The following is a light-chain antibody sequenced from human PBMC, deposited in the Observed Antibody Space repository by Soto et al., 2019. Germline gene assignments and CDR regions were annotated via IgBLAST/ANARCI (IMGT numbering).Light chain of an antibody. V-gene: IGKV1-9*01. CDR3: QQLYSHPLT. CDR2: SAS. CDR1: QGITSY. Sequence: IQLTQSPSSLAASVGDRVTITCRASQGITSYLAWYQQRPGKAPGLLIYSASTLQSGVPSRFSGSGYGTDFRLTISNLQPEDFATYYCQQLYSHPLTFGGGTKVEIK. J-gene: IGKJ4*01.